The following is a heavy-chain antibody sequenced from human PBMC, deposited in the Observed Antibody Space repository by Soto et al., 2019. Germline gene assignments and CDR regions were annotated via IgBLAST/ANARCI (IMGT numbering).Heavy chain of an antibody. V-gene: IGHV1-2*06. CDR2: INPNSGGT. CDR1: GYTFTTYY. Sequence: GASVKVSCKASGYTFTTYYLHWVRQAPGQGLEWMGHINPNSGGTNYPQKFQGRVTMTRDTSISTAYMELNSLRSDDTAVYYCARDGDYSVFSHTIPFFYYAMDVWGQATTVTVSS. J-gene: IGHJ6*02. D-gene: IGHD5-12*01. CDR3: ARDGDYSVFSHTIPFFYYAMDV.